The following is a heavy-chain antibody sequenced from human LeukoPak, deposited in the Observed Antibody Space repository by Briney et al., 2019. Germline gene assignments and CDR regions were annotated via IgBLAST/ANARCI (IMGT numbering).Heavy chain of an antibody. Sequence: PGGSLRLSCAASGFTFSSYSMNWVRQAPGKGLEWVSSISSSSSYIYYADSVKGRFTISRDNSKNTLYLQMNSLRAEDTAVYYCAKARALLGSGSYQFDSWGQGTLVTVSS. CDR2: ISSSSSYI. D-gene: IGHD3-10*01. V-gene: IGHV3-21*01. CDR3: AKARALLGSGSYQFDS. CDR1: GFTFSSYS. J-gene: IGHJ4*02.